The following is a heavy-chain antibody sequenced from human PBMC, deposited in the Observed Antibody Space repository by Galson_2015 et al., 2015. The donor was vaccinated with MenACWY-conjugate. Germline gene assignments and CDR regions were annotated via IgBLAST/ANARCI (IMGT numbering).Heavy chain of an antibody. J-gene: IGHJ4*02. CDR2: IKEDGSVK. CDR3: AREHYGWGGFWP. V-gene: IGHV3-7*05. Sequence: SLRLSCAGSGFTFGTNWMYWVRQAPGKGLEWVANIKEDGSVKYYVDSVKGRFTISRDNSRNSLYLQMNSLSVEDTAVYYCAREHYGWGGFWPWGQGTLVIIS. D-gene: IGHD3-10*01. CDR1: GFTFGTNW.